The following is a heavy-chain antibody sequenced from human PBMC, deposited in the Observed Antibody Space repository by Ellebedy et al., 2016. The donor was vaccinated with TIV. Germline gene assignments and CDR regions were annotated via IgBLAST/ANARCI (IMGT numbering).Heavy chain of an antibody. CDR1: GGSMTSYY. Sequence: MPGGSLRLSCNVSGGSMTSYYWSWIRQPPGRELEWIGNIYYSGGVNYNPSLESRITISVDSSKSQFSLKLNSVTAADSAVYYCARHIGGVIRGAGACDCWGQGALVTVSS. J-gene: IGHJ4*02. V-gene: IGHV4-59*08. CDR2: IYYSGGV. CDR3: ARHIGGVIRGAGACDC. D-gene: IGHD2-8*02.